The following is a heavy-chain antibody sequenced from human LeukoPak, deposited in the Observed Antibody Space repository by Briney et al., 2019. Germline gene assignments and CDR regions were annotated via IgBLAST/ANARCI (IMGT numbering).Heavy chain of an antibody. Sequence: GGSLRLSCAASGFNFDDYGMSWVRQAPGKGLEWVSGINWNGASTSYADSVKGRFTISRDNSKNTLYLQMNSLRAGDTAIYHCAKIGVIGNWYYDVWGRGTLVTVSS. CDR3: AKIGVIGNWYYDV. J-gene: IGHJ2*01. CDR2: INWNGAST. CDR1: GFNFDDYG. V-gene: IGHV3-20*01. D-gene: IGHD3-10*01.